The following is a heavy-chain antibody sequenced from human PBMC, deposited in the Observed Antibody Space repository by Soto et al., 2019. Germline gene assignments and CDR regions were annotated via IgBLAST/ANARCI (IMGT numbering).Heavy chain of an antibody. CDR2: IYPGDSDT. J-gene: IGHJ6*02. V-gene: IGHV5-51*01. CDR3: ARHSLYYYDSSGYSTPDYYYGMDV. Sequence: PGESLKISCKGSGYSFSSYWIGWVRQMPGKGLEWMGIIYPGDSDTRYSPSFQGQVTISADKSISTAYLQWSSLKASDTAMYYCARHSLYYYDSSGYSTPDYYYGMDVWGQGTTVTVSS. D-gene: IGHD3-22*01. CDR1: GYSFSSYW.